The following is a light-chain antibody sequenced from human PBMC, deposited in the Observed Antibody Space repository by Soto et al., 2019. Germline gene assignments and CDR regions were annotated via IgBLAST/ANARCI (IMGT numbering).Light chain of an antibody. CDR3: CSYAGSSTSYV. CDR2: EGS. Sequence: QSALTQPDSVSGSPGQSITISCTGTSSDVGSYNLVSWYQQHPGKAPKLMIYEGSKRPSGVSNRFSGSKSGNTASLTISGLQAEDEADYYCCSYAGSSTSYVFGTGTKLTVL. V-gene: IGLV2-23*01. CDR1: SSDVGSYNL. J-gene: IGLJ1*01.